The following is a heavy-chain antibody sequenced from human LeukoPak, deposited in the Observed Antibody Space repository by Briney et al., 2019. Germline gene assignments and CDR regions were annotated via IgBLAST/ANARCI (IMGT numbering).Heavy chain of an antibody. D-gene: IGHD2-2*01. J-gene: IGHJ4*02. CDR2: ISSSSSYT. V-gene: IGHV3-11*03. Sequence: GGSLRLSWAASGFTFSDYYMSWIRQAPGKGLEWVSYISSSSSYTNYADSVKGRFTISRDNAKNSLYLQMNSLRAEDTAVYYWVRYCSRTTFYDYWGQGTLVTVSS. CDR3: VRYCSRTTFYDY. CDR1: GFTFSDYY.